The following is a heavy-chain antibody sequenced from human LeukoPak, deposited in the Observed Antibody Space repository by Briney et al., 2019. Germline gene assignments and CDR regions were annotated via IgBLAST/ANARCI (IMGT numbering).Heavy chain of an antibody. J-gene: IGHJ5*02. D-gene: IGHD2-2*01. CDR1: GGSFSGYY. CDR2: INHSGST. CDR3: ARRYCSSTSCPDWFDP. Sequence: PSETLSLTCAVYGGSFSGYYWSWIRQPPGKGLEWIGEINHSGSTNYNPSLKSRVTISVDTSKNQFSLKLSSVTAADTAVYYCARRYCSSTSCPDWFDPWGQGTLVTVPS. V-gene: IGHV4-34*01.